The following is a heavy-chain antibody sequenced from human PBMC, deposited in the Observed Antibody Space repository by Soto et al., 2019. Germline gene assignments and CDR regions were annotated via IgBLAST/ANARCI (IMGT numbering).Heavy chain of an antibody. CDR2: FDPEDGET. J-gene: IGHJ6*02. D-gene: IGHD6-13*01. CDR1: GYTLTELS. Sequence: GASVKVSCKVSGYTLTELSMHWVRQAPGKGLEWMGGFDPEDGETIYAQKFQGRVTMTEDTSTDTAYMELSSLRSEDTAVYYCATERAGYSSSWYPDYYYGMDVWGQGTTVTVSS. V-gene: IGHV1-24*01. CDR3: ATERAGYSSSWYPDYYYGMDV.